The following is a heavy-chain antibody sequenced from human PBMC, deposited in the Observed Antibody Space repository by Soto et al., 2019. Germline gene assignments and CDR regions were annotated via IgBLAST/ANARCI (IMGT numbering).Heavy chain of an antibody. J-gene: IGHJ4*02. V-gene: IGHV1-69*13. CDR1: GGTFSSYA. CDR2: IIPIFGTA. Sequence: SVKVSCKASGGTFSSYAISWVRQAPGQGLEWMGGIIPIFGTANYAQKFQGRVTITADESTSTAYMELSSLRSEDTAVYYCARSYDSSGYVFDYWGQGTLVTVSS. D-gene: IGHD3-22*01. CDR3: ARSYDSSGYVFDY.